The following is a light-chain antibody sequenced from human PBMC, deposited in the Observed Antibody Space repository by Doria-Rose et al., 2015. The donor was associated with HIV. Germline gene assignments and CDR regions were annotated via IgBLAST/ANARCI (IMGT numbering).Light chain of an antibody. CDR1: QTISTY. J-gene: IGKJ3*01. Sequence: MTQSPPSLSASVGDRVTITCRASQTISTYLNWYQQKPGKAPKLLIYSASSLQSEVPSRFSGSASGTDFTLTISSLQPEDFATYYCQQTYSAPLTFGPGTKVDIK. CDR3: QQTYSAPLT. CDR2: SAS. V-gene: IGKV1-39*01.